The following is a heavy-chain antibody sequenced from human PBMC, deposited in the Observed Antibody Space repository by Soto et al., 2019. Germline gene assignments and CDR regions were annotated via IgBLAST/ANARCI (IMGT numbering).Heavy chain of an antibody. CDR3: ARDYSMIVVVPGY. CDR2: ISGSGGST. CDR1: GFTFSSYA. Sequence: HPGGSLRLSCAASGFTFSSYAMSWVRQAPGKGLEWVSAISGSGGSTYYADSVKGRFTISRDNSNNTLYLQMNSLRAEDTAVYYCARDYSMIVVVPGYWGQGTLVTVSS. J-gene: IGHJ4*02. V-gene: IGHV3-23*01. D-gene: IGHD3-22*01.